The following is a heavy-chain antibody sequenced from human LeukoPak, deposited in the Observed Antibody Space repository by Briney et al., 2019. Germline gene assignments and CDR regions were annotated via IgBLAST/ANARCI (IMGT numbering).Heavy chain of an antibody. CDR1: GYTFTGYY. J-gene: IGHJ4*02. V-gene: IGHV1-2*02. D-gene: IGHD6-19*01. Sequence: ASVNVSCKASGYTFTGYYMHWVRQAPGQGLAWMGWINPNSGGTNYAQKFQGRVTMTRDTSISTAYMELSRLRSDDTAVYYCARDLSSGSDLDYWGQGTLVTVSS. CDR3: ARDLSSGSDLDY. CDR2: INPNSGGT.